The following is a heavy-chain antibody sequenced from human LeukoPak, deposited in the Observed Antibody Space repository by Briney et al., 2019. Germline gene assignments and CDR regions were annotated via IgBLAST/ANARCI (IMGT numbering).Heavy chain of an antibody. CDR2: ISYDGSNK. Sequence: GGSLRLSCAASGFTFSSYAMHWVRQAPGKGLEWVAVISYDGSNKYYADSVKGRFTISRDNSKNTLYLQMNSLRAEDTAVYYCAREKNLVLAAAGSPFDYWGQGTLVTVSS. J-gene: IGHJ4*02. V-gene: IGHV3-30-3*01. D-gene: IGHD6-13*01. CDR1: GFTFSSYA. CDR3: AREKNLVLAAAGSPFDY.